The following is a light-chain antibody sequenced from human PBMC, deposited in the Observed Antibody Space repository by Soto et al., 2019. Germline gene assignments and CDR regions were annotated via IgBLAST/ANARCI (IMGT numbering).Light chain of an antibody. J-gene: IGKJ1*01. V-gene: IGKV1-5*03. Sequence: IPMTHSPSTLYGSVGDRVTITCRASQTISSWLAWYQQKQGKAPKLXSYKASTLKSGVPSRFSGSGSGTEFTLTISSLKPDDFETYYCQHYNSYSEAFGQGTKVDI. CDR1: QTISSW. CDR2: KAS. CDR3: QHYNSYSEA.